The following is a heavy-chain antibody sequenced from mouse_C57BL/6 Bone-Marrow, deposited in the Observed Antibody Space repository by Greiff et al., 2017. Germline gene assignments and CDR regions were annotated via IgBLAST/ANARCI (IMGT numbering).Heavy chain of an antibody. V-gene: IGHV1-50*01. Sequence: QVQLQQPGAELVKPGASVKLSCKASGYTFTSYWMQWVKQRPGQGLEWIGEIDPSDSYTNYNQKFKGKATLTVDTSSSTASMQLSSLTSEDSAGYYCARGKLAWFAYWGQGTLVTVSA. CDR2: IDPSDSYT. J-gene: IGHJ3*01. CDR1: GYTFTSYW. CDR3: ARGKLAWFAY.